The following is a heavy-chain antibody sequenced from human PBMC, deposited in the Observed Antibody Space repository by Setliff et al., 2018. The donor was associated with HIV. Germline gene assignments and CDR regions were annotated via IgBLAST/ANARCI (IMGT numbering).Heavy chain of an antibody. J-gene: IGHJ2*01. Sequence: GGSLRLSCAASGFTVSSNYMSWVRQAPGKGLEWVSVIYTGGATFYADSVKARFTISSDNSRNTLYLQMNSLRAEDTAVYYCARSNLRRYGDPDWYFDLWGRGSLVTVSS. CDR1: GFTVSSNY. D-gene: IGHD4-17*01. CDR3: ARSNLRRYGDPDWYFDL. V-gene: IGHV3-53*05. CDR2: IYTGGAT.